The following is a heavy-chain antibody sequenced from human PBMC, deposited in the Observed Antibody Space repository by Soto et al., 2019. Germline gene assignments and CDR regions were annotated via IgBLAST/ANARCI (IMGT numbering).Heavy chain of an antibody. J-gene: IGHJ6*02. D-gene: IGHD6-13*01. Sequence: SETLSLTCTVSGGSISSGGYYWSWIRQHPGKGLEWIGYIYYSGSTYYNPSLKSRVTISVDTSKNQFSLKLSSVTAADTAVYYCPRSDSSSWYAYYYYGMDVWGQGTTVTVSS. CDR2: IYYSGST. V-gene: IGHV4-31*03. CDR1: GGSISSGGYY. CDR3: PRSDSSSWYAYYYYGMDV.